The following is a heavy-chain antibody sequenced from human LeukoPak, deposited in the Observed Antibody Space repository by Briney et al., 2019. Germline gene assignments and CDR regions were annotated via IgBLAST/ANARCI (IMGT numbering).Heavy chain of an antibody. CDR2: INHRGSA. D-gene: IGHD2-15*01. CDR1: GGSFSGYY. V-gene: IGHV4-34*01. J-gene: IGHJ4*02. Sequence: SETLSLTCAVYGGSFSGYYWSWVRQPPGKGLEWIGEINHRGSANYNPSLKSRVTISIDTSKNQFSLKVTSVTVADTAVYYCARTSDRYCSGGSCYPAFWGQGTLVTVSS. CDR3: ARTSDRYCSGGSCYPAF.